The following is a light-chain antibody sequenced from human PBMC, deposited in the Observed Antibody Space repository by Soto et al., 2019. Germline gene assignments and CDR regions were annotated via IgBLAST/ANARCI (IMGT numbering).Light chain of an antibody. J-gene: IGKJ2*01. V-gene: IGKV3-20*01. Sequence: EIVLTQSPGTLSLSPGERATLSCRASQSVTSSYLAWYQQKPGQAPRLLIYGTSRRATGIPDRFSGSGSGTDFTLTISRLEPEDFALYYCQQYGSSPYTFGQGTKVDIK. CDR3: QQYGSSPYT. CDR2: GTS. CDR1: QSVTSSY.